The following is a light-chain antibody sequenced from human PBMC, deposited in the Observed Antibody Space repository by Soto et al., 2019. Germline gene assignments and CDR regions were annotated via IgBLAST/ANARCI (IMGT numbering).Light chain of an antibody. CDR3: AAWDDSLSDVV. V-gene: IGLV1-47*01. J-gene: IGLJ2*01. Sequence: QSVLTQPPSASGTPRQRGTISFFGNSSNIGSNYVYWYQQLPGTAPKLLIYRNNQRPSGVPDRFSGSKSGTSASLAISGLRSEDEADYYCAAWDDSLSDVVFGGGTKLTVL. CDR1: SSNIGSNY. CDR2: RNN.